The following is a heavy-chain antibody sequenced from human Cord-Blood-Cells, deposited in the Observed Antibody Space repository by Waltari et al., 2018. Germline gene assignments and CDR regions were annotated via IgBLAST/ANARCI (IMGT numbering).Heavy chain of an antibody. CDR1: GFTLRSYG. D-gene: IGHD3-16*01. Sequence: QVQLVESGVGVVQPGRTRILSWAASGFTLRSYGMLWFRQAPGKGLEWVAVIWYDGSNKYYADSVKGRFTISRDNSKNTLYLQMNSLRAEDTAVYYCARVWGAFDIWGQGTMVTVSS. CDR3: ARVWGAFDI. CDR2: IWYDGSNK. J-gene: IGHJ3*02. V-gene: IGHV3-33*01.